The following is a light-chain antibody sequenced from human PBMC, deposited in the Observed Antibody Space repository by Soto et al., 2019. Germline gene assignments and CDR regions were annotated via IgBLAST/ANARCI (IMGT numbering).Light chain of an antibody. Sequence: QSALTQPASVSGSPGQSITISCTGTSSDVGGYNYVSWYQQHLGKAPKLMIYDVSNRPSGVSNRFSGSKSGNTASLTISGLQAEDEADYYCSSYTGSSTYVVFGGGTKVTVL. CDR1: SSDVGGYNY. V-gene: IGLV2-14*01. CDR2: DVS. CDR3: SSYTGSSTYVV. J-gene: IGLJ2*01.